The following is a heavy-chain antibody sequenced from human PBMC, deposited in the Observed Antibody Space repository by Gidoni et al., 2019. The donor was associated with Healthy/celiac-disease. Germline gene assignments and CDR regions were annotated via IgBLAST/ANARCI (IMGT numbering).Heavy chain of an antibody. CDR3: AKGTYYYDSSGSHGRGGYFDY. Sequence: EVQLLESGGGLVQPGGSLRLSCAASGFTFSSYAISWVRQAPGKGLEWVSAISGSGGSTYYADSVKGRFTISRDNSKNTLYLQMNSLRAEDTAVYYCAKGTYYYDSSGSHGRGGYFDYWGQGTLVTVSS. V-gene: IGHV3-23*01. J-gene: IGHJ4*02. CDR2: ISGSGGST. CDR1: GFTFSSYA. D-gene: IGHD3-22*01.